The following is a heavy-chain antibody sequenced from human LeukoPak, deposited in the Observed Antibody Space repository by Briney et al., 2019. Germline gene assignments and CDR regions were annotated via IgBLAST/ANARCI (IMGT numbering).Heavy chain of an antibody. CDR2: INPGGGNT. CDR3: ARIRDGYNDAYDI. J-gene: IGHJ3*02. D-gene: IGHD5-24*01. V-gene: IGHV1-46*01. Sequence: ASVKVSCKSSGYTFTNYYIHWVRQAPGQGLEWMGLINPGGGNTNYAQNFQGRVTMTRDTSASTVYMELSSLRSEDTAIYYCARIRDGYNDAYDIWGQGTVVTVPS. CDR1: GYTFTNYY.